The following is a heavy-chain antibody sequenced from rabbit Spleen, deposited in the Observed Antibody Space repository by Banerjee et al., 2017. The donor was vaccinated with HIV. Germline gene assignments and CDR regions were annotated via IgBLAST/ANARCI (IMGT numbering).Heavy chain of an antibody. CDR2: IDAGSSGDT. D-gene: IGHD1-1*01. CDR1: GVSFSTNHY. CDR3: ARDLVAVIGWNFNL. Sequence: QSLEESGGDLVKPGASLTLTCTASGVSFSTNHYMCWVRQAPGKGLEWIACIDAGSSGDTYYASWAKGRFTISKTSSTTVTLQMTSLTAADTATCFCARDLVAVIGWNFNLWGPGTLVTVS. J-gene: IGHJ4*01. V-gene: IGHV1S40*01.